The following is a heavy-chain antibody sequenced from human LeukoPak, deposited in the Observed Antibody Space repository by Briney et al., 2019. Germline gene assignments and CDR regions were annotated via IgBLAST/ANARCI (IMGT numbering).Heavy chain of an antibody. V-gene: IGHV3-23*01. CDR2: ISGSGGST. J-gene: IGHJ4*02. Sequence: PGGSLRLSCAASGFTFSDYTINWVRQAPGKGLEWVSAISGSGGSTYYADSVKGRFTISRDNSKNTLYLQMNSLRAEDTAVYYCARGYSYGLKFNYFDYWGQGTLVTVSS. CDR1: GFTFSDYT. CDR3: ARGYSYGLKFNYFDY. D-gene: IGHD5-18*01.